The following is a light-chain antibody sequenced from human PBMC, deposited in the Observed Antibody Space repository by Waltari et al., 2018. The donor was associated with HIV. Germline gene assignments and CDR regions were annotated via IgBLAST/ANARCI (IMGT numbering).Light chain of an antibody. CDR1: SSDIGGYAS. J-gene: IGLJ7*01. Sequence: QSALTQPASVSGSPGQSITIPCTGTSSDIGGYASVSWYQQYPGKAPKLIIFGVTNRPSGVSTRFSGSKSGNMASLTISGLQAEDEADYYCTSYTSISPLAIFGGGTQVTVL. CDR2: GVT. V-gene: IGLV2-14*01. CDR3: TSYTSISPLAI.